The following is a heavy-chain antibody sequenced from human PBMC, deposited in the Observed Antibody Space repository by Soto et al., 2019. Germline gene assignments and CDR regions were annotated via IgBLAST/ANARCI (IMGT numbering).Heavy chain of an antibody. CDR1: GFTFSSYA. CDR3: AKSLEMEYGSGSYYSLRGYYYYGMDV. D-gene: IGHD3-10*01. CDR2: ISGSGGST. J-gene: IGHJ6*02. Sequence: GGSLRLSCAASGFTFSSYAMSWVRQAPGKGLEWVSAISGSGGSTYYADSVKGRFTISRDNSKNTLYLQMNSLRAEDTAVYYCAKSLEMEYGSGSYYSLRGYYYYGMDVWGQGTTVTVSS. V-gene: IGHV3-23*01.